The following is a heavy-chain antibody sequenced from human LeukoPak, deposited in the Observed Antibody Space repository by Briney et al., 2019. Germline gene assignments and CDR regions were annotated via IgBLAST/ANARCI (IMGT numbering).Heavy chain of an antibody. V-gene: IGHV4-38-2*02. CDR1: GYSISGDYY. J-gene: IGHJ5*02. CDR3: ARAGGSSSFWGRWFDP. D-gene: IGHD6-6*01. CDR2: IYHSGST. Sequence: SETLSLTCTVSGYSISGDYYWGWIRQPPGKGLEWIGSIYHSGSTYYNPSLKSRVTISVDTSKNQFSLKLSSVTAADTAVYYCARAGGSSSFWGRWFDPWGQGTLVTVSS.